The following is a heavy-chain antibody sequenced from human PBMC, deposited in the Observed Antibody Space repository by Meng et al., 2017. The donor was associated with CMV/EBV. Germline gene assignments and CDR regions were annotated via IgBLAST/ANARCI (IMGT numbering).Heavy chain of an antibody. Sequence: GSLRLSCAASGFTFSDYYMSWIRQAPGKGLEWVSYISSSGSTIYYADSVKGRFTISRDNAKNSLYLQMNSLRSEDTAVYYCARGPSSIAARQYYYYGMDVWGQGTTVTVSS. CDR1: GFTFSDYY. CDR2: ISSSGSTI. CDR3: ARGPSSIAARQYYYYGMDV. D-gene: IGHD6-6*01. J-gene: IGHJ6*02. V-gene: IGHV3-11*01.